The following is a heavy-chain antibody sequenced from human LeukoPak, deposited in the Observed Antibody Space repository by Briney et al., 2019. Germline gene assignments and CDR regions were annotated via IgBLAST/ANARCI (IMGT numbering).Heavy chain of an antibody. J-gene: IGHJ4*02. CDR1: GGSFSGYY. V-gene: IGHV4-34*01. CDR2: INHSGST. CDR3: ARGRLGIMD. D-gene: IGHD6-19*01. Sequence: SETLSLTCAVYGGSFSGYYWSWIRQPPGKGLEWIGEINHSGSTNYNPSLKSRVTISVDTSKNQFSLKLSSVTVADTAVYYCARGRLGIMDWGQGTLVTVSS.